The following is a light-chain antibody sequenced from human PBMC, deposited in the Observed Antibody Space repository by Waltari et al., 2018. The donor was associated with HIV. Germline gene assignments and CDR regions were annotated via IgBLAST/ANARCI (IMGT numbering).Light chain of an antibody. J-gene: IGLJ2*01. Sequence: SYVLTQPPSVSVAPGQTARITCGGYNIGGESVHWSPQKPGQAPVLVVYDDSDRPSGIPERFSGSNAGNTATLTISRVEAGDEADYYCQVWDISSDHVVFGGGTILTVL. CDR3: QVWDISSDHVV. CDR2: DDS. V-gene: IGLV3-21*02. CDR1: NIGGES.